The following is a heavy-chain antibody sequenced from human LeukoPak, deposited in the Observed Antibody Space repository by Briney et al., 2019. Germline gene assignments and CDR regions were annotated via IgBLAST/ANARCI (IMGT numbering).Heavy chain of an antibody. CDR1: GGSISSGDYY. CDR2: IYYSGST. V-gene: IGHV4-30-4*01. CDR3: ARYQLLYPLSGMDV. J-gene: IGHJ6*02. D-gene: IGHD2-2*02. Sequence: VKPSQTLSLTCTVSGGSISSGDYYWSWIRQPPGKCLEWIGYIYYSGSTYYNPSLKSRVTISVDTSKNQFSLKLSSVTAADTAVYYCARYQLLYPLSGMDVWGQGTTVTVSS.